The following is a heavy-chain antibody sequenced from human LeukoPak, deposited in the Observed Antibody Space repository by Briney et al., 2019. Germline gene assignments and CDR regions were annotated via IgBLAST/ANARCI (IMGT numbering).Heavy chain of an antibody. J-gene: IGHJ6*02. V-gene: IGHV4-59*01. Sequence: PSETLSLTCTVSGGSISSYYWSWIRQPPGKGLEWVGYIYYSGVTNYNPSLKSRVTVSLDTSKNQFSLKRSSVTAADTAVYYCARARPIYYYGMDVWGQGTTVTVSS. CDR1: GGSISSYY. CDR2: IYYSGVT. CDR3: ARARPIYYYGMDV.